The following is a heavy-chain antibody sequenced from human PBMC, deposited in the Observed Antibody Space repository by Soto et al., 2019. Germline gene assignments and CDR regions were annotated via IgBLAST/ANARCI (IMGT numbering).Heavy chain of an antibody. V-gene: IGHV3-23*01. Sequence: VGSLRLSCAASGFTFSSYAMSWVRQAPGKGLEWVSAISGSGGSTYYADSVKGRFTISRDNSKNTLYLQMNSLRAEDTAVYYCAKGALKAYYYGSSLDYWGQGTLVTVSS. CDR3: AKGALKAYYYGSSLDY. J-gene: IGHJ4*02. CDR2: ISGSGGST. CDR1: GFTFSSYA. D-gene: IGHD3-10*01.